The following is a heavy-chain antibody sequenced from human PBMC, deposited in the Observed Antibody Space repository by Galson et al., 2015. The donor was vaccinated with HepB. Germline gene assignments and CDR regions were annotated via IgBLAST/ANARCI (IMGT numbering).Heavy chain of an antibody. Sequence: SLRLSCAASGFTFSGYSMNWVRQAPGKGLEWVSSISFTNNFINYADSVKGRFTISGDKAKNSLYLQMSSLRAEDTAVYYCARDARPRYGPLLGFHVFDYWGQGILVAVSS. V-gene: IGHV3-21*01. CDR3: ARDARPRYGPLLGFHVFDY. CDR2: ISFTNNFI. J-gene: IGHJ4*02. CDR1: GFTFSGYS. D-gene: IGHD4-17*01.